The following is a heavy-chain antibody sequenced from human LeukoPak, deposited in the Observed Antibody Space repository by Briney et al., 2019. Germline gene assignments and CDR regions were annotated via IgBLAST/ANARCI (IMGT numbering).Heavy chain of an antibody. CDR1: GGTFSSYA. Sequence: SVKVSCKASGGTFSSYAISWVRQAPGQGLEWMGRIIPILGIANYAQKFQGRVTITADKSTSTAYMELRSLRSDDTAVYYCARYNLKGTTGDYWGQGTLVTVSS. V-gene: IGHV1-69*04. J-gene: IGHJ4*02. D-gene: IGHD1-7*01. CDR2: IIPILGIA. CDR3: ARYNLKGTTGDY.